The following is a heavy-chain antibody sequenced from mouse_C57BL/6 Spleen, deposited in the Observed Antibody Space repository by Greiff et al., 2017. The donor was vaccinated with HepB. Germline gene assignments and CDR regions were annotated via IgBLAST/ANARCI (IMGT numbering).Heavy chain of an antibody. CDR1: GFTFSSYA. J-gene: IGHJ4*01. CDR3: ARAVDYEAMDY. Sequence: EVKLQESGGGLVKPGGSLKLSCAASGFTFSSYAMSWVRQTPEKRLEWVATISDGGSYTYYPDNVKGRFTISRDNAKNNLYLQMSHLKSEDTAMYYCARAVDYEAMDYWGQGTSVTVSS. CDR2: ISDGGSYT. V-gene: IGHV5-4*03.